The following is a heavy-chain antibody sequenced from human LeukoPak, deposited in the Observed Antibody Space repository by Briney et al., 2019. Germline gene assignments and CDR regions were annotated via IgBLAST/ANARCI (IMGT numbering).Heavy chain of an antibody. Sequence: GGSLRLPCEASGYPFSIYWMNWARQAPGKGLELVASIKGDGSEKYCVDSVKGRLNISRDSAKNSLYLQMDSLRAEDAAVFFCGRDSWEYIDYWGQGNLVTVSS. D-gene: IGHD1-26*01. CDR3: GRDSWEYIDY. J-gene: IGHJ4*01. V-gene: IGHV3-7*01. CDR1: GYPFSIYW. CDR2: IKGDGSEK.